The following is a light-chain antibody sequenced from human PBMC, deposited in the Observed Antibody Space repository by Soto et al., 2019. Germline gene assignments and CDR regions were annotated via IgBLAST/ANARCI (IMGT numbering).Light chain of an antibody. J-gene: IGLJ7*01. CDR1: SSDVGAYHS. CDR2: DVS. V-gene: IGLV2-14*03. Sequence: SALTQPASVSGSPGQSFTISCTGTSSDVGAYHSVSWYQQHPVTAPKLIIFDVSNRPSGVSNRFSGSKSGNTASLTISGLQAEDEADYYCSSFTDTGTVMFGGGTQLTVL. CDR3: SSFTDTGTVM.